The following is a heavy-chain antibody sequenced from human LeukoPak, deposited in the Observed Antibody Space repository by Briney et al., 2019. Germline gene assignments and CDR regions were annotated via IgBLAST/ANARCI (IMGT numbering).Heavy chain of an antibody. CDR3: AKDPLLPGIAAAGPRGY. CDR1: GFTFSTYW. CDR2: ISGSGGST. D-gene: IGHD6-13*01. V-gene: IGHV3-23*01. Sequence: GGSLRLSCAASGFTFSTYWMYWVRQAPGKGLEWVSAISGSGGSTYYADSVKGRFTISRDNSKNTLYLQMNSLRAEDTAVYYCAKDPLLPGIAAAGPRGYWGQGTLVTVSS. J-gene: IGHJ4*02.